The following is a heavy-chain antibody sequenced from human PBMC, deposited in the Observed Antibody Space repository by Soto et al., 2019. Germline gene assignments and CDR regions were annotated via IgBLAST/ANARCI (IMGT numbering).Heavy chain of an antibody. V-gene: IGHV3-23*01. Sequence: PGGSLRLSCAASGFTFSSYAMYWVRQAPGKGLEWVSGISASGGSTFYADSVKGRFTISRDNSKNTLFLQMNSLRGEDTALYYCAKCGRGSATCYGAFDVWGQGTMVTVSS. J-gene: IGHJ3*01. CDR3: AKCGRGSATCYGAFDV. CDR1: GFTFSSYA. D-gene: IGHD2-2*01. CDR2: ISASGGST.